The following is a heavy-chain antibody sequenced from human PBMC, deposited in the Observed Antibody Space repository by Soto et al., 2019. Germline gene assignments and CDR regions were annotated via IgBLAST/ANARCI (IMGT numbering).Heavy chain of an antibody. J-gene: IGHJ3*01. CDR1: GYTFTSSG. D-gene: IGHD3-22*01. Sequence: QVQLVQSGAEVKKPGASVKVSCKASGYTFTSSGMIWVRQAPGQGLEWMGWISAHTGSSEYAQRFQSRVTMTTDRSTSTAYMELRSLRSDDTAVYYCARAFFYQGSDSRGYSFDAFDFWGPGTLVTVSS. CDR3: ARAFFYQGSDSRGYSFDAFDF. CDR2: ISAHTGSS. V-gene: IGHV1-18*01.